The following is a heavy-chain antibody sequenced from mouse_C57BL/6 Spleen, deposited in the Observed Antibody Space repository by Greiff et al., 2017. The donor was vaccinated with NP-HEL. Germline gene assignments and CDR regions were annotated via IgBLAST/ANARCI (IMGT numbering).Heavy chain of an antibody. CDR2: IYPGNGDT. CDR1: GYTFTSYN. J-gene: IGHJ2*01. V-gene: IGHV1-12*01. Sequence: QVQLQQSGAELVRPGASVKMSCKASGYTFTSYNMHWVKQTPRQGLEWIGAIYPGNGDTSYNQKFKGKATLTVDKSSSTAYMQLSSLTSEDSAVYFCARERFTTVVATNYYFDYWGQGTTLTVSS. CDR3: ARERFTTVVATNYYFDY. D-gene: IGHD1-1*01.